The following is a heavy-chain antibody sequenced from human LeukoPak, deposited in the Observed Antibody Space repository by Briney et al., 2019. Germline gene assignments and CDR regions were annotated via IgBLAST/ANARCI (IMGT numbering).Heavy chain of an antibody. J-gene: IGHJ4*02. CDR3: ARSHAGAQIDY. Sequence: ASVTVSCKASGYTFTSYGISWVRQAPGQGLEWVGWISAYNGNTNYAQKLQGRVTMTTDTSTSTAYMELRSLRSDDTAVYYCARSHAGAQIDYWGQGTLVNVSS. V-gene: IGHV1-18*01. D-gene: IGHD1-26*01. CDR2: ISAYNGNT. CDR1: GYTFTSYG.